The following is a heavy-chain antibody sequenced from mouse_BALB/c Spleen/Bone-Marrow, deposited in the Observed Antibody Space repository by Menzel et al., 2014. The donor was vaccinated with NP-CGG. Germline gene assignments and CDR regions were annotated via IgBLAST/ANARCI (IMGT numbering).Heavy chain of an antibody. J-gene: IGHJ3*01. CDR2: ISDGGSYT. Sequence: EVKLMESGGGLVKPGGSLKLSCAASGFTFSDYYMYWVRQTPEKRLEWVATISDGGSYTYYPDSVKGRFTIPRDNAKNNLYLQMSSLKSEDTAMYYCARRWFAYWGQGTLVTVSA. V-gene: IGHV5-4*02. CDR1: GFTFSDYY. CDR3: ARRWFAY.